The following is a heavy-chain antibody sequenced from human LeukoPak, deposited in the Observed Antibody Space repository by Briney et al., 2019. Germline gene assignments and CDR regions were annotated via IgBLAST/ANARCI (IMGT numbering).Heavy chain of an antibody. CDR1: GGSISSSSYY. CDR3: AIVVVITPSRDAFDI. V-gene: IGHV4-39*01. J-gene: IGHJ3*02. CDR2: IYYSGST. D-gene: IGHD3-22*01. Sequence: SETLSLTCTVSGGSISSSSYYWGWIRQPPGKGLEWIGSIYYSGSTYYNPSLKSRVTISVDTSKNQFSLKLSSVTAADTAVYYCAIVVVITPSRDAFDIWGQGTMVTVSS.